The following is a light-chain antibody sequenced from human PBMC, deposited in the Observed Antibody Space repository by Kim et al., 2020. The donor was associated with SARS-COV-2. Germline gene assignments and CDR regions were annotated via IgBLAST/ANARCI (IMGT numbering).Light chain of an antibody. CDR2: EDN. J-gene: IGLJ3*02. CDR3: QWYNDSHGV. V-gene: IGLV6-57*01. CDR1: SGDIAGNY. Sequence: GTTVTIASSTSSGDIAGNYVQSYHQRPAISPTIVIYEDNHRHSSVHDEFSGTINRDSISASLTTSGLKTDDEADYYCQWYNDSHGVFGGGTQLNVL.